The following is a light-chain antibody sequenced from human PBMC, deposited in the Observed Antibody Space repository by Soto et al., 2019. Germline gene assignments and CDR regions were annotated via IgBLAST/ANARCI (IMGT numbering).Light chain of an antibody. CDR1: QSVSNNY. CDR2: GSS. V-gene: IGKV3-20*01. Sequence: EVGLTQSPGTLSLSPGERATLSCRASQSVSNNYLAWYQQKPGQSPKLLIFGSSDRATGIPDRFSGSGSGTDFTLTISSLEPEDFAVYYCQQYGSSPPYTVGQGTKLEIK. CDR3: QQYGSSPPYT. J-gene: IGKJ2*01.